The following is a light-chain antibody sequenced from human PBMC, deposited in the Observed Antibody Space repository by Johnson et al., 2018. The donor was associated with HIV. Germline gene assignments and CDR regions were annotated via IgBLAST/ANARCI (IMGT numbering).Light chain of an antibody. Sequence: QFVLTQPPSVSAAPGQKVTISCSGNRSNIGDNFVSWYQHLPGTAPKLLIYDHNKRPSGIPDRFSGSKSGTSATLGITGLQTEDEAYYYCGTWDSSLSAGRVCGTGANVTFL. CDR3: GTWDSSLSAGRV. J-gene: IGLJ1*01. V-gene: IGLV1-51*01. CDR1: RSNIGDNF. CDR2: DHN.